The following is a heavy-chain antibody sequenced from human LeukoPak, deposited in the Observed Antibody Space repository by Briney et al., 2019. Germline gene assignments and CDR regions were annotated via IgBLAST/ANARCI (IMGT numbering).Heavy chain of an antibody. V-gene: IGHV1-18*01. CDR1: GYTFTSYG. CDR2: ISAYNGNT. Sequence: ASVKVSCKASGYTFTSYGISWVRQAPGQGLEWMGWISAYNGNTNYALKPQGRVTMTTDTSTSTAYMELRSLRSDDTAVYYCARRGSYYDSSGYYQDDYWGQGTLVTVSS. J-gene: IGHJ4*02. D-gene: IGHD3-22*01. CDR3: ARRGSYYDSSGYYQDDY.